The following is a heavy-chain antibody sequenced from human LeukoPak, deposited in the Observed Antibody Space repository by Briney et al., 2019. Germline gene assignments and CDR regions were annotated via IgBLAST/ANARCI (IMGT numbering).Heavy chain of an antibody. CDR3: ARGGGLYFWSGSNDY. CDR1: GYTFTSYY. J-gene: IGHJ4*02. V-gene: IGHV1-46*01. CDR2: INPSGGST. Sequence: GASVKVSCKASGYTFTSYYMHWVRQAPGQGLEWMGIINPSGGSTSYAQKFQGRVTMNRDTSTSTAYMELRSLRSDDTAVYYCARGGGLYFWSGSNDYWGQGTLVTVSS. D-gene: IGHD3-3*01.